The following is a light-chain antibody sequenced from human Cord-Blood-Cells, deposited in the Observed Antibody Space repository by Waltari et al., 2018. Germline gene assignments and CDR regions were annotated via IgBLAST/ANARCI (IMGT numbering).Light chain of an antibody. CDR2: QDS. V-gene: IGLV3-1*01. Sequence: SYELTQPPSVSVSSGQTVSITSPGDKFGDNYACWYQQKPGQSPVLVIYQDSKRPSGIPERFSGSNSGNTATLTISGTQAMDEADYYCQAWDSSTYVFGTGTKVTVL. J-gene: IGLJ1*01. CDR3: QAWDSSTYV. CDR1: KFGDNY.